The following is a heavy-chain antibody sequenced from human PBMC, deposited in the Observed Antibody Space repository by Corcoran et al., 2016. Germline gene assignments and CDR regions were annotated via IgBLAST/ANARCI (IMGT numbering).Heavy chain of an antibody. D-gene: IGHD2-2*01. Sequence: QVQLVQSGAEVKKPGASVKVSCKASGYTFTSYGISWVRQAPGQGLEWMGWISAYNGNTNYAPKLQGRVTMTTDTSTSTAYMELRSLRSDDTAVYYCARDLGEGYCSSTSCPNWFDPWGQGTLVTVSS. V-gene: IGHV1-18*01. CDR2: ISAYNGNT. J-gene: IGHJ5*02. CDR3: ARDLGEGYCSSTSCPNWFDP. CDR1: GYTFTSYG.